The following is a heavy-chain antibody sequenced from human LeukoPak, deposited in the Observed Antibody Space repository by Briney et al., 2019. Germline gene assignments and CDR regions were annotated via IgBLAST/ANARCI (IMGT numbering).Heavy chain of an antibody. CDR2: IYHSGST. J-gene: IGHJ3*02. V-gene: IGHV4-30-2*01. CDR3: ARGYYYDSSGYWVRAFDI. D-gene: IGHD3-22*01. Sequence: SETLSLTCAVAGGPIRSGGYSWSWIRQPPGKGLEWIGYIYHSGSTNYNPSLKSRVTISVDRSKIHFSLILSSVTAADTAAYFCARGYYYDSSGYWVRAFDIWGQGTMVTVSS. CDR1: GGPIRSGGYS.